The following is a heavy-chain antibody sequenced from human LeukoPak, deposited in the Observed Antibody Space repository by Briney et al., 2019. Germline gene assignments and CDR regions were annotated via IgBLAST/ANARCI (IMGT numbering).Heavy chain of an antibody. D-gene: IGHD2/OR15-2a*01. CDR2: INQDGGER. CDR3: ATFYTRLTDY. J-gene: IGHJ4*02. Sequence: GGSLRLSCAASGITFNTYWISWVRQAPGKGLEWLATINQDGGERYYVDSVKGRFTISRDNAKNSLFLQMNSLRAEDTAVYYCATFYTRLTDYWGQGTLVTVSS. V-gene: IGHV3-7*05. CDR1: GITFNTYW.